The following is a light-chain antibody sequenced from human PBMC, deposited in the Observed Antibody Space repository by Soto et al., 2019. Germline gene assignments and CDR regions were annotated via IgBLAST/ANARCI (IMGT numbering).Light chain of an antibody. J-gene: IGKJ4*01. CDR1: QSVSSY. CDR2: DAS. CDR3: QQRSNWPT. Sequence: PGERATLSCRASQSVSSYLAWYQQKPGQAPRLLIYDASNRATGIPARFSGSGSGTDFTLTISSLEPEDFAVYYCQQRSNWPTFGGGTKVDIK. V-gene: IGKV3-11*01.